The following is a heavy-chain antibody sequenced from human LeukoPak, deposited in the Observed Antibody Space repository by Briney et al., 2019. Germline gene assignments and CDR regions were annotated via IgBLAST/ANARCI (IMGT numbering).Heavy chain of an antibody. CDR1: GFTFTNYD. J-gene: IGHJ4*02. D-gene: IGHD3-16*01. Sequence: ASVKVSCKASGFTFTNYDVNWVRQATGQGPEWMGWMNPNSGNTGYAQKFQGRATMTRDTSISTAYLALTSLTSEDRDVYYWGGGRERRGSGWGGGDYWGQGSLVTVSS. CDR3: GGGRERRGSGWGGGDY. CDR2: MNPNSGNT. V-gene: IGHV1-8*01.